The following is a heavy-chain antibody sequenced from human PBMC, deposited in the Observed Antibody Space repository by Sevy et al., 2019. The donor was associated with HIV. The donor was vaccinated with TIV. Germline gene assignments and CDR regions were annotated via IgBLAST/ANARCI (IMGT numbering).Heavy chain of an antibody. CDR2: IYNNIGST. D-gene: IGHD6-13*01. J-gene: IGHJ4*02. CDR1: DDSINSYY. Sequence: PEILSLTCSVSDDSINSYYWSWIRQPPGKGLQRIGYIYNNIGSTSYNPSLTSRVTISVDTSKNQFSLKLTSVTAADTAVYYCARGTVVIGTAATPVLDFWGQGSLVSVSS. V-gene: IGHV4-59*08. CDR3: ARGTVVIGTAATPVLDF.